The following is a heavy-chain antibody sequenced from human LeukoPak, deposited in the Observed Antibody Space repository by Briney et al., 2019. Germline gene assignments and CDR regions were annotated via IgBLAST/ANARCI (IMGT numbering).Heavy chain of an antibody. CDR2: IYHSGST. CDR3: ARGRGQLLSSSDSSGDKRDKAFDI. D-gene: IGHD3-22*01. J-gene: IGHJ3*02. Sequence: KPSETLSLTCAVSGGSISSGGYYWSWIRQPPGKGLEWIGYIYHSGSTYYNPSLKSRVTISVDRSKNQFSLKLSSVTAADTAVYYCARGRGQLLSSSDSSGDKRDKAFDIWGQGTMVTVSS. V-gene: IGHV4-30-2*01. CDR1: GGSISSGGYY.